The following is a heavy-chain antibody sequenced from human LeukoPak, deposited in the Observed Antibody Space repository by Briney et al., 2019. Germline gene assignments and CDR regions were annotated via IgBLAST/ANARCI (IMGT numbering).Heavy chain of an antibody. Sequence: ASVKVSCKASGYTFTSYGISWVRQAPGQGLEWMGWISAYNGNTNYAQKLQGRVTMTTDTSTSTAYMEPRSLRSDDTAVYYCARRLMVYARVYGMDVWGQGTTVTVSS. CDR1: GYTFTSYG. D-gene: IGHD2-8*01. J-gene: IGHJ6*02. V-gene: IGHV1-18*01. CDR3: ARRLMVYARVYGMDV. CDR2: ISAYNGNT.